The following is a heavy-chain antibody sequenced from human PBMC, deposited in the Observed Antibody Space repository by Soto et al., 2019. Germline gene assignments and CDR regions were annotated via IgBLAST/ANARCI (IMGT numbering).Heavy chain of an antibody. CDR3: ARAIAVAVYDAFDI. Sequence: QVQLVQSGAEVKKPGSSVKVSCKASGGTFSSYAISWVRQAPGQGLEWMGGIIPIFGTANYEQKFQGRVTITADESTSTAYMEMSSLSTEDTAVYYCARAIAVAVYDAFDIWGQGTMVTVSS. CDR1: GGTFSSYA. J-gene: IGHJ3*02. D-gene: IGHD6-19*01. CDR2: IIPIFGTA. V-gene: IGHV1-69*12.